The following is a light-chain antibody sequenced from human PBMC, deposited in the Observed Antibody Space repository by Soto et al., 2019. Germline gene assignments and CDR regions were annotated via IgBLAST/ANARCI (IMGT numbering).Light chain of an antibody. CDR2: EDN. Sequence: SYELTQPPSVSVSPGQTASITCSGDKLGDKYACWYQQKPCQSPVLVIYEDNKRPSGIPGRFSGSNSGNTATLTISGTQAMDEADYYCQAWDSSTVVFGGGTQLTVL. CDR1: KLGDKY. CDR3: QAWDSSTVV. V-gene: IGLV3-1*01. J-gene: IGLJ2*01.